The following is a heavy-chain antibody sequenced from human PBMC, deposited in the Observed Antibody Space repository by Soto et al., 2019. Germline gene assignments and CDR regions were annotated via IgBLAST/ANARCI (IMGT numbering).Heavy chain of an antibody. V-gene: IGHV3-23*01. D-gene: IGHD2-8*01. CDR2: ISGSGGST. Sequence: LRLSCAASGFTFSSYAMSWIRQAPGKGLEWVSAISGSGGSTYYADSVKGRFTISRDNSKNTLYLQMNSLRAEDTAVYYCAKVRPDRRYCTNGVCSPYYFDYWGQGTLVTVSS. CDR1: GFTFSSYA. J-gene: IGHJ4*02. CDR3: AKVRPDRRYCTNGVCSPYYFDY.